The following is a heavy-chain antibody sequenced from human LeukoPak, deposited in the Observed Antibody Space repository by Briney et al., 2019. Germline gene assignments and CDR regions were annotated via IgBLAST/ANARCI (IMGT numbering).Heavy chain of an antibody. V-gene: IGHV1-69*04. CDR1: GGTFSSYT. CDR2: IIPILGIA. Sequence: SVKVSCKASGGTFSSYTISWVRQAPGQGLEWMGRIIPILGIANYAQKFQGRVTITADKSTSTAYMELSSLRSEDTAVYYCARDLEVPVSVNWGATTAGLDYWGQGTLVTDSS. J-gene: IGHJ4*02. CDR3: ARDLEVPVSVNWGATTAGLDY. D-gene: IGHD1-26*01.